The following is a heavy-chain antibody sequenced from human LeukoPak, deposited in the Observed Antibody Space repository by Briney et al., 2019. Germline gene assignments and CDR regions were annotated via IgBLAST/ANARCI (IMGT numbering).Heavy chain of an antibody. CDR3: ARHRSGLFGRVGGNFDY. CDR2: IYYSGST. V-gene: IGHV4-59*08. D-gene: IGHD3-10*02. J-gene: IGHJ4*02. Sequence: SETLSLTCTISGGSISSYYWSWIRQPPGKGLEWIGYIYYSGSTNYNPSLKSRVTISVDTSKNQFSLKLSSVTAADTAVYYCARHRSGLFGRVGGNFDYWGQGTLVTVSS. CDR1: GGSISSYY.